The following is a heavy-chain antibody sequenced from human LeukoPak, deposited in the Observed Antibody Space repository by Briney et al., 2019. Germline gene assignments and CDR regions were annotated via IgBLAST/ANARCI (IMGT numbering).Heavy chain of an antibody. CDR1: GYSFTSYW. D-gene: IGHD5-18*01. J-gene: IGHJ5*02. Sequence: GESLKISCKGAGYSFTSYWIGWVRQMPGKGLEWMGIIYPGDSDTRYSPSFQGQVTISADKSISTAYLQWSSLKASDTAMYYCARLVYKRYSYGINWFDPWGQGTLVTVSS. CDR3: ARLVYKRYSYGINWFDP. V-gene: IGHV5-51*01. CDR2: IYPGDSDT.